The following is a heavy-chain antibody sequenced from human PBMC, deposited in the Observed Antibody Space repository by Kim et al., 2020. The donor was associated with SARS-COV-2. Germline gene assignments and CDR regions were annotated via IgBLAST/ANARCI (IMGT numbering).Heavy chain of an antibody. Sequence: ASVKVSCKASGYSFTSIFTTYAIHWVRQAPGQRLEWMGWINGGNGYTEYSQKFQGRVTFTTDTSASIAYMELSSLRPEDTAVYYCARGGVRGVICVYWG. CDR2: INGGNGYT. J-gene: IGHJ4*01. CDR3: ARGGVRGVICVY. CDR1: GYSFTSIFTTYA. V-gene: IGHV1-3*01. D-gene: IGHD3-10*01.